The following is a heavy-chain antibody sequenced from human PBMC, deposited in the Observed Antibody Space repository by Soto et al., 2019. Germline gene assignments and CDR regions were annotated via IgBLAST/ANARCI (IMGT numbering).Heavy chain of an antibody. Sequence: SGPTLVNPTETLTLTCTVSGFSLSNARMGVSWIRQPPGKALEWLAHIFSNDEKSYSTSLKSRLTISKDTSKSQVVLTMTNMDPVDTATYYCARIRLELPSYYYYGMDVWGQGTTVTVSS. D-gene: IGHD1-7*01. CDR3: ARIRLELPSYYYYGMDV. CDR1: GFSLSNARMG. V-gene: IGHV2-26*01. CDR2: IFSNDEK. J-gene: IGHJ6*02.